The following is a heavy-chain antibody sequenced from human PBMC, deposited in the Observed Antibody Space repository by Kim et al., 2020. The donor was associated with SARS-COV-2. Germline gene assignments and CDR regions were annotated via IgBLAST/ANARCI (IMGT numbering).Heavy chain of an antibody. CDR1: GFTVSSNY. V-gene: IGHV3-66*01. D-gene: IGHD5-12*01. Sequence: GGSLRLSCAASGFTVSSNYMSWVRQAPGKGLEWVSTVYSGGTTYYPDSVKGRFTISRDNSKNTLYLQMNSLRVEDTAVYYCARGGYSGYDPLDYWGQGTLVTVSS. CDR2: VYSGGTT. J-gene: IGHJ4*02. CDR3: ARGGYSGYDPLDY.